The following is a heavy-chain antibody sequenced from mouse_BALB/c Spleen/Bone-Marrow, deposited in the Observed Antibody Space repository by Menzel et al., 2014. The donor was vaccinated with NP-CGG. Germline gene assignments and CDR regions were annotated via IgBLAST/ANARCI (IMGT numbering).Heavy chain of an antibody. V-gene: IGHV1-4*01. Sequence: VQLKESGAELARPGASVKMSCKASGYIFTTYTMHWVKQRPGQGLEWIGYINPSSGYTNYNQKFKDKATLTADKSSSTAYMQLSSLTSEDSAVYFCAKRDIYYGYDGNAMDYWGQGTSVTVSS. CDR1: GYIFTTYT. CDR3: AKRDIYYGYDGNAMDY. CDR2: INPSSGYT. D-gene: IGHD2-2*01. J-gene: IGHJ4*01.